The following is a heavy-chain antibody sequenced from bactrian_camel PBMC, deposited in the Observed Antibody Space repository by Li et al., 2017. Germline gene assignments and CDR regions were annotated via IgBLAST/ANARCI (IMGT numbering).Heavy chain of an antibody. J-gene: IGHJ4*01. D-gene: IGHD2*01. CDR3: AFLGGYCDTPRLRESGYDY. CDR2: IDNLGST. Sequence: VQLVESGGGSVQAGGSLRLSCTASGYTGCMGWFRQAPGKEREGVARIDNLGSTRYADSVKGRFNVSKDNAKKTLHLQMNSLKSEDTARYDCAFLGGYCDTPRLRESGYDYWGQGTQVTVS. CDR1: GYTGC. V-gene: IGHV3S67*01.